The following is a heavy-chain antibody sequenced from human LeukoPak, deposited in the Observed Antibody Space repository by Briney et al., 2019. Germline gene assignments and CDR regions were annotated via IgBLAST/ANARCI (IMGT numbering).Heavy chain of an antibody. Sequence: GGSLRLSCAASGFTFSSYSMNWVRQAPGKGLEWVSSISSSSSYIYYADSVKGRFTISRDNAKNSLYLQMNSLRAEDTAVFYCARDRRDGLDYWGQGTLVTVSS. J-gene: IGHJ4*02. CDR2: ISSSSSYI. CDR3: ARDRRDGLDY. D-gene: IGHD5-24*01. CDR1: GFTFSSYS. V-gene: IGHV3-21*01.